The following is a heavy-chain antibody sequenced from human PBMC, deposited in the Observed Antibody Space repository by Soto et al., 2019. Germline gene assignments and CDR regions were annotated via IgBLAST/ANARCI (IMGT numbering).Heavy chain of an antibody. V-gene: IGHV1-58*01. CDR2: IVVGSGNT. Sequence: QMQLVQSGPEVKKPGTSVKVSCKASGFTFTSSAVQWVRQARGQRLEWIGWIVVGSGNTNYAQKFQERVTITRDMSTSTAYMELSSLRSEDTAVYYCAAGGSLPKMGYYYGMDVWGQGTTVTVSS. CDR3: AAGGSLPKMGYYYGMDV. J-gene: IGHJ6*02. CDR1: GFTFTSSA. D-gene: IGHD1-26*01.